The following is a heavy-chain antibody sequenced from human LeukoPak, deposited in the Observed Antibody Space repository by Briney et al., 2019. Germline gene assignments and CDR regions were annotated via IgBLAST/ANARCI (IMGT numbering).Heavy chain of an antibody. V-gene: IGHV3-30-3*01. CDR1: GFTFSSYA. Sequence: GGSLRLSCAASGFTFSSYAMHWVRQAPGKGLEWVAVISYDGSNKYYADSVKGRFTISRDNSKNTLYLQMNSLRAEDTAVYYCARGGDEYCSSTSCYGSWFDPWGQGTLVTVSS. D-gene: IGHD2-2*01. J-gene: IGHJ5*02. CDR3: ARGGDEYCSSTSCYGSWFDP. CDR2: ISYDGSNK.